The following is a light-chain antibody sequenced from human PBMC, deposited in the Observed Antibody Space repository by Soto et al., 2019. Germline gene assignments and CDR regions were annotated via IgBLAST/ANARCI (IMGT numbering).Light chain of an antibody. CDR3: QQYGTSPRT. CDR1: QTISNNY. J-gene: IGKJ1*01. CDR2: AAS. Sequence: EIVLTQSPGTLSVSPGEGATLSCRASQTISNNYLAWYQHKPGQAPRLLIYAASTRATGIPDRFSGSGSGADFTLTVNRLEPEDFAVYYCQQYGTSPRTFGQGTKVEI. V-gene: IGKV3-20*01.